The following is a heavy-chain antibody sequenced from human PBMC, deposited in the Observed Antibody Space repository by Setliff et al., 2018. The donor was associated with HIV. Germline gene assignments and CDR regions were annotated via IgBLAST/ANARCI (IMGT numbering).Heavy chain of an antibody. CDR3: ARFKYYYDSSGYFYNWFDP. CDR2: IYTSGST. J-gene: IGHJ5*02. CDR1: GGSISSGSYY. Sequence: SETLSLTCAVSGGSISSGSYYWTWIRQPAGKGLEWIGRIYTSGSTNYNPSLKSRVTMSVDTSKNQFSLKLSSVTAADTAVYYCARFKYYYDSSGYFYNWFDPWGQGTLVTVSS. D-gene: IGHD3-22*01. V-gene: IGHV4-61*02.